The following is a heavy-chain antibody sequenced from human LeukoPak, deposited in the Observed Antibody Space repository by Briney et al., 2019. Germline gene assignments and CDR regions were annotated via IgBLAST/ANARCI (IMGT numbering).Heavy chain of an antibody. V-gene: IGHV3-13*04. Sequence: PGGSLRLSCAASGFTFSSYDMHWVRQATGKGLEWVSAIGTAGDTYYPGSVKGRFTISRENAKNSLYLQMNSLRAGDTAVYYCARGIEYSYGADDAFDIWGQGTMVTVSS. CDR3: ARGIEYSYGADDAFDI. CDR2: IGTAGDT. J-gene: IGHJ3*02. D-gene: IGHD5-18*01. CDR1: GFTFSSYD.